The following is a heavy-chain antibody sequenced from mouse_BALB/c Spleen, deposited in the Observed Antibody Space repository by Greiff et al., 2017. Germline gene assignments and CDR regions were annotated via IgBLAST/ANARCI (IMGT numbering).Heavy chain of an antibody. CDR3: ARERSAFDY. V-gene: IGHV5-6-3*01. CDR1: GFTFSSYG. D-gene: IGHD6-1*01. J-gene: IGHJ2*01. Sequence: DVQLVESGGGLVQPGGSLKLSCAASGFTFSSYGMSWVRQTPDKRLELVATINSNGGSTYYPDSVKGRFTISRDNAKNTLYLQMSSLKSEDTAMYYCARERSAFDYGGQGTTLTVSS. CDR2: INSNGGST.